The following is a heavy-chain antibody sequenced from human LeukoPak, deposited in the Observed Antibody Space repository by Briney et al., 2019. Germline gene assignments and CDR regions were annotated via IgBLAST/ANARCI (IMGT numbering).Heavy chain of an antibody. J-gene: IGHJ4*02. CDR3: AGTFLYGSGSYGTFDY. CDR2: ISAYNGNT. Sequence: ASVKVSCKASGYTFTSYGISWVRQAPGQGLEWMGWISAYNGNTNYAQKLQGRVTMTTDTSTSTAYMELRSLRSDDTAVYYCAGTFLYGSGSYGTFDYWGQGTLVTVSS. V-gene: IGHV1-18*01. CDR1: GYTFTSYG. D-gene: IGHD3-10*01.